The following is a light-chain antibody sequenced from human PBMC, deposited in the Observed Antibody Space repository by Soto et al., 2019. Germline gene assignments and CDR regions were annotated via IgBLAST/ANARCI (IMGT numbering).Light chain of an antibody. Sequence: DIQMTQSPSTLSASVGDRVTITCRASQSISSWLAWYQQKPGKAPKLLIYKASSLESGVPSRFSGSGSGTEFTITISSLQPDDLATYYCQQYNSYSTFGQGTKVEIK. V-gene: IGKV1-5*03. J-gene: IGKJ1*01. CDR1: QSISSW. CDR3: QQYNSYST. CDR2: KAS.